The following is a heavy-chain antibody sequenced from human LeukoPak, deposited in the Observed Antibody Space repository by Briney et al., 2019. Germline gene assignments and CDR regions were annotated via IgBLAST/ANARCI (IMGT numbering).Heavy chain of an antibody. D-gene: IGHD3-10*01. Sequence: ASVKVSCKASGYTFTSYGISWVRQAPGQGLEWMGWISTYKNNTNYAQKLQGRVTMTTDTSTSTAYMELRSLRSDDTAVYYCARDYTTYYYGSGSSVWFDPWGQGTLVTVSS. CDR2: ISTYKNNT. CDR3: ARDYTTYYYGSGSSVWFDP. J-gene: IGHJ5*02. CDR1: GYTFTSYG. V-gene: IGHV1-18*01.